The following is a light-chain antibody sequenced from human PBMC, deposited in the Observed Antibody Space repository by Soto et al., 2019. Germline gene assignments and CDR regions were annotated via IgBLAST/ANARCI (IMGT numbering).Light chain of an antibody. CDR2: AAS. CDR3: QAYCTSRT. V-gene: IGKV3-20*01. CDR1: QSVSSSF. Sequence: EIVLTQSPGTLSLSPGERATLSCRASQSVSSSFLAWYKQRPSQAPRLLIYAASNTAPGIPDRFSGSGSGVDFTRTISRLEPEDFAVYYCQAYCTSRTLSQGTKVDIK. J-gene: IGKJ1*01.